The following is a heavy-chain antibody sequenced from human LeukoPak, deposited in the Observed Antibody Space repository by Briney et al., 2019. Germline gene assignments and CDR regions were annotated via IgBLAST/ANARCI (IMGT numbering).Heavy chain of an antibody. J-gene: IGHJ3*02. Sequence: ASVKVSCKASGYTFTGYYLHWVRQAPGQGLEWMGWINPNSGGTNYAQKFQGRVTMTRDTSISTAYMELSRLRSDDTAVYYCARAGSTSRIAAFDIWGQGTMVTVSS. CDR2: INPNSGGT. CDR1: GYTFTGYY. V-gene: IGHV1-2*02. D-gene: IGHD2-2*01. CDR3: ARAGSTSRIAAFDI.